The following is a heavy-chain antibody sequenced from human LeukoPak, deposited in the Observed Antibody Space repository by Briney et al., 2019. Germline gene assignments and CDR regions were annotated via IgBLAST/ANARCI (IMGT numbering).Heavy chain of an antibody. V-gene: IGHV4-61*02. Sequence: PSETLSLTCTVSGGSISSGSYYWSWIRQPAGKGLEWIGRIYTSGSTDYNPSLKSRVTISVDTSKNQFSLKLSSVTAADTAVYYCARLRLGYYINYYFDYWGQGTLVTVSS. CDR1: GGSISSGSYY. J-gene: IGHJ4*02. CDR3: ARLRLGYYINYYFDY. CDR2: IYTSGST. D-gene: IGHD3-3*01.